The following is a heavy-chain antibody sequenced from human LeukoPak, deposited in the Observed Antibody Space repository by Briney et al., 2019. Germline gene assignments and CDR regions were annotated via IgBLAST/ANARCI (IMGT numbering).Heavy chain of an antibody. CDR2: IRYDGSNK. CDR1: GFTFSSYG. J-gene: IGHJ4*02. Sequence: GGSLRLSCAASGFTFSSYGMHWVRQAPGKGLEWVAFIRYDGSNKYYADSVKGRFTISRDNSKNTLYLQMDSLRAEDTAVYYCAKSYSSSSHFDYWGQGTLVTVSS. V-gene: IGHV3-30*02. CDR3: AKSYSSSSHFDY. D-gene: IGHD6-6*01.